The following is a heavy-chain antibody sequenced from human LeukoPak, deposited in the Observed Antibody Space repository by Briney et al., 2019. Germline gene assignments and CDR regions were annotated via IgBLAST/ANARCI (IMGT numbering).Heavy chain of an antibody. CDR3: AKVSDSSRWSYYYYYYGMDV. CDR2: ISYDGTNK. CDR1: GFTFSSYG. D-gene: IGHD6-13*01. V-gene: IGHV3-30*18. Sequence: VRSLRLSCAASGFTFSSYGMHWVRQAPGKGVEWVAVISYDGTNKYYADSVKGRFTISRDNSKNTLCLQMNSLRAEDTAVYYSAKVSDSSRWSYYYYYYGMDVWGKGTTVTVSS. J-gene: IGHJ6*04.